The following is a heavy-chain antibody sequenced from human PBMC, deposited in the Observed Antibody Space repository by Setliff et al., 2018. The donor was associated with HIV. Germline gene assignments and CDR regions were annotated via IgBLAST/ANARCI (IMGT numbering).Heavy chain of an antibody. CDR2: ISGSGGST. J-gene: IGHJ4*02. D-gene: IGHD3-16*01. CDR3: AKDKSYHDYIWGSSVLAY. V-gene: IGHV3-23*01. Sequence: GGSLRLSCAGSGFTFSDAWITWVRQAPGKGLEWVSVISGSGGSTYYADSVKGRFTISRDNSKNTLFLQMNSLRPEDTAIYYCAKDKSYHDYIWGSSVLAYWGQGTLVTVSS. CDR1: GFTFSDAW.